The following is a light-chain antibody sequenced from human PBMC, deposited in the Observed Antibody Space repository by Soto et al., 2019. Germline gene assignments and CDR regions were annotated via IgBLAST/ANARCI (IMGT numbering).Light chain of an antibody. J-gene: IGKJ1*01. CDR1: QSITTW. V-gene: IGKV1-39*01. CDR3: QQSHSIPLT. Sequence: DIQMTQSPSTVSAYVGDSVTITCRASQSITTWLAWYQQRPGKAPKLLIYDVSSLQSGVPSRFSGSGSGTDFTLTIRSLQPEDFATYYCQQSHSIPLTFGQGTKVDIK. CDR2: DVS.